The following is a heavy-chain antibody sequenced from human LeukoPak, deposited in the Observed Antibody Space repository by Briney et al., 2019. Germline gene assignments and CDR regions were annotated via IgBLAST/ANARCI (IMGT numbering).Heavy chain of an antibody. D-gene: IGHD6-13*01. J-gene: IGHJ2*01. Sequence: SQTLSLTCTVSGGSIYSGSYYWRWLRQPAGTGLEWIGRIYSSGSTKYNPSLKGRVTMSVDTSRNQFSLNLTSATAADTAVYYCATEYGSSWSYWYFDLWGRGTLVTVSS. CDR3: ATEYGSSWSYWYFDL. CDR1: GGSIYSGSYY. V-gene: IGHV4-61*02. CDR2: IYSSGST.